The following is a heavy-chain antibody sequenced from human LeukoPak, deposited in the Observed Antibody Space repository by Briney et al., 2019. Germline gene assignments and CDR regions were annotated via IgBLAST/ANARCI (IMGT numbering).Heavy chain of an antibody. D-gene: IGHD6-6*01. CDR3: ARSPRSSSSRWFDP. V-gene: IGHV1-18*01. Sequence: ASVKVSCKASGYTFTSYGITWVRQAPGQGLEWMGWISAYNDNTNYAQKLQGRVTMTTDASTSTAYMELRSLRSDDTAVYYCARSPRSSSSRWFDPWGQGTLVTVSS. CDR2: ISAYNDNT. CDR1: GYTFTSYG. J-gene: IGHJ5*02.